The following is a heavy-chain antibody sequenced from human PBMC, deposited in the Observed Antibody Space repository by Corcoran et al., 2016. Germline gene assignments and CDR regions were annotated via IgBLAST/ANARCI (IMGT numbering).Heavy chain of an antibody. CDR1: GFTFDDYT. Sequence: EVQLVESGGVVVQPGGSLRLSCAASGFTFDDYTMHWVRQAPGKGLEWVSLFSWDGGSTYYADSVKGRFTISRDNSKNSLYLQMKSLRTEDTALYYCAKEGSGYYDYWGQGTLVTVSS. CDR3: AKEGSGYYDY. J-gene: IGHJ4*02. V-gene: IGHV3-43*01. CDR2: FSWDGGST. D-gene: IGHD3-22*01.